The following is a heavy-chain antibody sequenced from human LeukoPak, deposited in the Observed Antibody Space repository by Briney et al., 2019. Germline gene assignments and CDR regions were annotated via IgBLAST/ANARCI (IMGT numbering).Heavy chain of an antibody. J-gene: IGHJ3*01. D-gene: IGHD4-17*01. CDR1: GNTLTEFP. Sequence: SVKLSSEVSGNTLTEFPIHCVRHAPGKGPEWRCGFDPQSGKMIYAQKFQDRLTMTEDTSTDTSHMELRSLTSESTAVTYCTTHKAVQWYGDNISFSAFDFWGQGTTVIVSS. V-gene: IGHV1-24*01. CDR2: FDPQSGKM. CDR3: TTHKAVQWYGDNISFSAFDF.